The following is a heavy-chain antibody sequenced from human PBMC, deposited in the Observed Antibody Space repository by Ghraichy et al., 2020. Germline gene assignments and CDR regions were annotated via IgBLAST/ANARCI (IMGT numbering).Heavy chain of an antibody. CDR3: ARATNEDTVSTIASRGYFGL. J-gene: IGHJ2*01. CDR2: IYYSENT. CDR1: GGSISSHY. Sequence: SETLSLTCTVSGGSISSHYWSWIRQPPGKGLEWIGYIYYSENTDYSPSLRSRVTISVDTSKNQVSLKLTSLTAADTAVYYCARATNEDTVSTIASRGYFGLWGRGTLVTVSS. D-gene: IGHD5/OR15-5a*01. V-gene: IGHV4-59*11.